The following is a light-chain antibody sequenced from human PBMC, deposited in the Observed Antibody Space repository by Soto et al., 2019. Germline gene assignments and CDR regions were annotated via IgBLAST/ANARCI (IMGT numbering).Light chain of an antibody. CDR2: EVT. J-gene: IGLJ2*01. CDR3: SSHAGSNSLL. Sequence: QSALTQPPSASGSPGQSVPISCTGTSSDVGGYKYVSWYQQHPGKAPKLMIYEVTQRPSGVPDRFSGSKSGNTASLTVSGLQAEDEADYYCSSHAGSNSLLFGGGTQLTVL. V-gene: IGLV2-8*01. CDR1: SSDVGGYKY.